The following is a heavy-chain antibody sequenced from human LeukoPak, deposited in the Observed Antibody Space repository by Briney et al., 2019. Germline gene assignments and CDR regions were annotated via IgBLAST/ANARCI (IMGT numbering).Heavy chain of an antibody. D-gene: IGHD2-2*01. CDR1: GYSISSGYY. CDR2: IYYSGST. V-gene: IGHV4-38-2*02. Sequence: SETLSLTCTVSGYSISSGYYWGWIRQPPGKGLEWIGSIYYSGSTYYNPSLKSRVTISVDTSKNQFSLKLSSVTAADTAVYYCARLGGYCSSTSYLRLEPYYYMDVWGKGTTVTVSS. CDR3: ARLGGYCSSTSYLRLEPYYYMDV. J-gene: IGHJ6*03.